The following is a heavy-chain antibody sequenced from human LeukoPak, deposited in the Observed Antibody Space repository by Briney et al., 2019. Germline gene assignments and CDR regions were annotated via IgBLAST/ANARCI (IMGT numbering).Heavy chain of an antibody. CDR1: AGSISSYY. V-gene: IGHV4-59*01. CDR3: AREADSSGYYSIFYFDF. Sequence: SETLSLTCTVSAGSISSYYCNCIRQLPGKLLEWVGYIYNNGNTNYNPSLKSRVTMSIDTSKNQFSLKLSSVTAADTAVYYCAREADSSGYYSIFYFDFWGQGTLITVTS. CDR2: IYNNGNT. D-gene: IGHD3-22*01. J-gene: IGHJ4*02.